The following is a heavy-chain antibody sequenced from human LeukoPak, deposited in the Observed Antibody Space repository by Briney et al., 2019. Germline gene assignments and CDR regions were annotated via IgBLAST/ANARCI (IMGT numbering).Heavy chain of an antibody. CDR3: ATDRGFYGAPADAFDI. CDR2: SDLEDGET. D-gene: IGHD4-17*01. V-gene: IGHV1-24*01. J-gene: IGHJ3*02. CDR1: GYTLTELS. Sequence: GASVKVSCKVSGYTLTELSMHWVRQAPGKGLEWMGGSDLEDGETIYAQKFQGRVTMPEDTSTDTAYMELSSLRSEDTAVYYCATDRGFYGAPADAFDIWGQGTMVTVSS.